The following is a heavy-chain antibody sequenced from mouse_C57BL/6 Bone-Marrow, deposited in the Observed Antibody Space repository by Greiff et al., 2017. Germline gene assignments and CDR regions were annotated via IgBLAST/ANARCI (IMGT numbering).Heavy chain of an antibody. Sequence: VQLQQPGAELVKPGASVKMSCKASGYTFTSYWITWVKQRPGQGLEWIGDIYPGSGSTNYNEKFKSKATLTVDTSSSTAYMQLSSRTSEDSAVYYCATTVVAYYAMDYWSQGTSVTVSS. CDR2: IYPGSGST. CDR1: GYTFTSYW. V-gene: IGHV1-55*01. J-gene: IGHJ4*01. CDR3: ATTVVAYYAMDY. D-gene: IGHD1-1*01.